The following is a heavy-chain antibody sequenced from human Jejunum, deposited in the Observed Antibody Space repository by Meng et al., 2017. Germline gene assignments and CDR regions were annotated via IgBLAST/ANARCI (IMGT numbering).Heavy chain of an antibody. CDR1: GFTFSYYW. V-gene: IGHV3-7*01. J-gene: IGHJ3*02. Sequence: GSLRLSCAASGFTFSYYWVTWVRQAPGKGLEWVANIKHDGSEKYYVDSVKGRFTISRDNAKNSLFLQMNGLRADDTAVYYCARDSLNWASELGAFDIWGHGTMVTVSS. CDR2: IKHDGSEK. CDR3: ARDSLNWASELGAFDI. D-gene: IGHD2-8*02.